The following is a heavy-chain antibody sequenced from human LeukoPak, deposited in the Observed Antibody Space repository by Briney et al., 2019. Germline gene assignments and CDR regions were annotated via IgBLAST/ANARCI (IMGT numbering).Heavy chain of an antibody. D-gene: IGHD3-10*01. J-gene: IGHJ4*02. Sequence: GGSLRLSCVASGFPFDVQTMSWVRQAPGKGLAWVASMHEDGRDIFYVDSAKGRFTISRDNSKNSLFLQLNYLRVEDTAMYYCVRAEATRGRFEKWGQGTQVTVSS. V-gene: IGHV3-7*01. CDR1: GFPFDVQT. CDR2: MHEDGRDI. CDR3: VRAEATRGRFEK.